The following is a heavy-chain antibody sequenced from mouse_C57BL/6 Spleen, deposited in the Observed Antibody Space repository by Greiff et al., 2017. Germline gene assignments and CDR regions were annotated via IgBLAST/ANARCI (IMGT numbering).Heavy chain of an antibody. Sequence: QVQLKQSGPELVKPGASVKISCKASGYAFSSSWMNWVKQRPGKGLEWIGRIYPGDGDTNYNGKFKGKATLTADKSSSTAYMQLSSLTSEDSAVYFCARQIYYDYYYAMDYWGQGTSVTVSS. CDR2: IYPGDGDT. V-gene: IGHV1-82*01. D-gene: IGHD2-4*01. J-gene: IGHJ4*01. CDR1: GYAFSSSW. CDR3: ARQIYYDYYYAMDY.